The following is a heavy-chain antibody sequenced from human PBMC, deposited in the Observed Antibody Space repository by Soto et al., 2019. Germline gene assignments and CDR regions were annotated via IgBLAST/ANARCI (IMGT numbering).Heavy chain of an antibody. Sequence: GESLKISCKGSGYSFTSYWIGWVRQMPGKGLEWMGIIYPGDSDTRYSPSFQGQVTISADKSISTAYLQWSSLKASDTAMYYCARLVSVYSGLIGWFDPWGQGTLVTVSS. J-gene: IGHJ5*02. D-gene: IGHD5-12*01. CDR1: GYSFTSYW. CDR3: ARLVSVYSGLIGWFDP. V-gene: IGHV5-51*01. CDR2: IYPGDSDT.